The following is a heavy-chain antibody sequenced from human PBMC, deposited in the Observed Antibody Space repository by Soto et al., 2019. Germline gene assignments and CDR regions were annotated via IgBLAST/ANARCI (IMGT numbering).Heavy chain of an antibody. V-gene: IGHV4-4*02. CDR1: GDSVSSFYW. Sequence: PSETLSLTCAVTGDSVSSFYWWSWVRQPPGTGLEWIGEINHSGSTNYNPSLKSRVTISVDTSKNQFSLKLTSVTAADTAVYYCARDKITGLFDYWGQGTLVTVSS. CDR3: ARDKITGLFDY. J-gene: IGHJ4*02. D-gene: IGHD2-8*02. CDR2: INHSGST.